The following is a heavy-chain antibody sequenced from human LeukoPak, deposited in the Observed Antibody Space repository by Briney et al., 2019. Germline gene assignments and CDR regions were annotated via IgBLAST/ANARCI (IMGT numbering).Heavy chain of an antibody. CDR2: INHSGST. J-gene: IGHJ4*02. CDR3: ARALWRRYCSSTSCPRSASDY. D-gene: IGHD2-2*01. V-gene: IGHV4-34*01. CDR1: GGSFSGYY. Sequence: SETLSLTCAVYGGSFSGYYWSWIRQPPGKGLKWIGEINHSGSTNYNPSLKSRVTISVDTSKNQFSLKLSSVTAADTAVYYCARALWRRYCSSTSCPRSASDYWGQGTLVTVSS.